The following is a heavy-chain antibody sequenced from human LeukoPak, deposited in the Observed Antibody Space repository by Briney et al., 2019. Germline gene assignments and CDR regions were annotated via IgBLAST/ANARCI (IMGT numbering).Heavy chain of an antibody. V-gene: IGHV4-39*07. Sequence: SETLSLTCTVSGGSISSSSSYWGWIRQPPGKGLEWIGSIYYSGSTYYNPSLKSRVTISVDTSKKQLSLKLSSVTAADTAVYYCARVYYSSSYDYWYFDLWGRGTLVTVSS. J-gene: IGHJ2*01. CDR3: ARVYYSSSYDYWYFDL. CDR1: GGSISSSSSY. D-gene: IGHD6-13*01. CDR2: IYYSGST.